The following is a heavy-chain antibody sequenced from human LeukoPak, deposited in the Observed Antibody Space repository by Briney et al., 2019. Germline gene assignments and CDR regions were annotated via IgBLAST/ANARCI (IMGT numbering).Heavy chain of an antibody. CDR3: ARDRDGKAVAANRGDY. J-gene: IGHJ4*02. CDR2: INPNSGGT. Sequence: ASVTVSCKASVYTFTVYYMHWVRQAPRQRREWMGWINPNSGGTNYAHKFQGRVTMTRDTSISTAYMELSRLRSDDTAVYYCARDRDGKAVAANRGDYWGQGTLVTVSS. CDR1: VYTFTVYY. D-gene: IGHD6-19*01. V-gene: IGHV1-2*02.